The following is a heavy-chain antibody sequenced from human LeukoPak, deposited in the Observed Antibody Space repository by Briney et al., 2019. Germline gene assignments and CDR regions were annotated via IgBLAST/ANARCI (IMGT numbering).Heavy chain of an antibody. Sequence: GALRLSCAASGFTFSSYAMHWVRQAPGKGLEWVAVISYDGSNKYYADSVKGRFTISRDNSENTLYLQMNSLRAEDTAVYYCAKSYGSGSYYPYYYYGMDVWGQGTTVTVSS. CDR3: AKSYGSGSYYPYYYYGMDV. CDR1: GFTFSSYA. D-gene: IGHD3-10*01. V-gene: IGHV3-30-3*02. J-gene: IGHJ6*02. CDR2: ISYDGSNK.